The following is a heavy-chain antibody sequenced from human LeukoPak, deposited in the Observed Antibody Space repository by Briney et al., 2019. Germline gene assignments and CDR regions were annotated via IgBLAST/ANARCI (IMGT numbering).Heavy chain of an antibody. J-gene: IGHJ3*01. CDR3: AREDVRLFAFDL. Sequence: ASVKVSCKASGYTFTSYAMNWVRQAPGQGLEWMGWINTNTGNPTYAQGFTGRFVMSLDTSASTAYLQISSLKAEDTAFYYYAREDVRLFAFDLWGQGTMVTVSS. V-gene: IGHV7-4-1*02. CDR1: GYTFTSYA. D-gene: IGHD2-15*01. CDR2: INTNTGNP.